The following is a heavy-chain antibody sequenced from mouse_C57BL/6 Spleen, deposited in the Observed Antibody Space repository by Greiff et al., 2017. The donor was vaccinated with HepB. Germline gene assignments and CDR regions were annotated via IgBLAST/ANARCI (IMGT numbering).Heavy chain of an antibody. V-gene: IGHV1-26*01. J-gene: IGHJ2*01. CDR3: AMVGPYYFGY. CDR2: INPNNGGT. D-gene: IGHD1-1*02. CDR1: GYTFTDYY. Sequence: VQLQQSEPELVKPVASVKISCKASGYTFTDYYMNWVKQSHGKSLEWIGDINPNNGGTSYNQKLKGKATFTVDKSSSTAYMELRSLPSEDSAVYYCAMVGPYYFGYWGQGTTLTVSS.